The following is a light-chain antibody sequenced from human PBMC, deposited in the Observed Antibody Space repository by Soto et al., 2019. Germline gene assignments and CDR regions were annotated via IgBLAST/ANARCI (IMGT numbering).Light chain of an antibody. Sequence: SYELTQPLSVSVALGQTARITCGGKNIGSKNVHWYQQKAGQAPVVVIFRDSNRPSGIPERFSGSNSGNTATLTISSAQAGDEADYYCQVWDSSILYVFGTGTKVTVL. CDR2: RDS. CDR3: QVWDSSILYV. CDR1: NIGSKN. V-gene: IGLV3-9*01. J-gene: IGLJ1*01.